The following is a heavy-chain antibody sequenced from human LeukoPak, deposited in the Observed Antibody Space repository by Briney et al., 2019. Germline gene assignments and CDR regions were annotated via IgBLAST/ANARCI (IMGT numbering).Heavy chain of an antibody. J-gene: IGHJ5*02. CDR3: ARMYYYDSSGYYAPRGSDP. Sequence: ASVKVSCKASGGTFSSYAISWVRQAPGQGLEWMGGIIPIFGTANYAQKFQGRVTITADESTSTAYMELSSLRSEDTAVYYCARMYYYDSSGYYAPRGSDPWGQGTLVTVSS. CDR1: GGTFSSYA. D-gene: IGHD3-22*01. V-gene: IGHV1-69*13. CDR2: IIPIFGTA.